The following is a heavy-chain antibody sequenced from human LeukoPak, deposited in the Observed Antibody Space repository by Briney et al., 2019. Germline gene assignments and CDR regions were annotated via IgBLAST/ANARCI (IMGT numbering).Heavy chain of an antibody. V-gene: IGHV4-59*08. J-gene: IGHJ1*01. CDR2: IYYSGST. CDR1: GGSISVYY. Sequence: MPSETLSLTCTVSGGSISVYYWSWIRQPPGKGLEWVGYIYYSGSTNYNPSLKSRVTISVDTSKNQFSLKLSSVTAADTAVYYCARHSKYYYDSSGPYVGYFQHWGQGTLVTVSS. CDR3: ARHSKYYYDSSGPYVGYFQH. D-gene: IGHD3-22*01.